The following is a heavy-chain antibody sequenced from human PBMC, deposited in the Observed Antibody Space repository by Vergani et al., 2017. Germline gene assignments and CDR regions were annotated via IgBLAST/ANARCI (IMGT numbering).Heavy chain of an antibody. CDR1: GDSISSGVYY. CDR2: IYSTGST. Sequence: QVQLQESGPGLVKPSQTLSLTCSVSGDSISSGVYYWNWIRQHPGKGLEWIGYIYSTGSTHHNPSLRRRINMSVDTSKNQFSLKLNSVTAADTAMYYCARMGGYDEGDAFRIGYFDSWGPGILVTVYS. D-gene: IGHD3-22*01. V-gene: IGHV4-31*03. J-gene: IGHJ4*02. CDR3: ARMGGYDEGDAFRIGYFDS.